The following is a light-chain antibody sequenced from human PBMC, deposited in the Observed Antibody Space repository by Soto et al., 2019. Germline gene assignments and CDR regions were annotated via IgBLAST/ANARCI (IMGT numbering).Light chain of an antibody. Sequence: DIQMTQSPSTLSASVGDRVPITCRASQSISSWLAWYQQKPGKAPKLLIYKASSLESGVPSRFSGSGSGTDFTLTISSLKPDDFATYYCQQYNSYSITFGQGTRREI. CDR3: QQYNSYSIT. J-gene: IGKJ5*01. CDR1: QSISSW. V-gene: IGKV1-5*03. CDR2: KAS.